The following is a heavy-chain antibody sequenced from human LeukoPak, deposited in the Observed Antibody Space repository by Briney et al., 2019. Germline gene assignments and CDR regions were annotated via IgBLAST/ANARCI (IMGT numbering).Heavy chain of an antibody. V-gene: IGHV4-59*01. J-gene: IGHJ4*02. Sequence: SETLSLTCTVSGGSISSYYWSWMRQPPGKGLEWIGYIYYSGSTNYNPSLKSRVTISVDTSKNQFSLKLSSVTAADTAVYYCARGGGGYYYDSSGSYFDYWGQGTLVTVSS. CDR2: IYYSGST. CDR1: GGSISSYY. CDR3: ARGGGGYYYDSSGSYFDY. D-gene: IGHD3-22*01.